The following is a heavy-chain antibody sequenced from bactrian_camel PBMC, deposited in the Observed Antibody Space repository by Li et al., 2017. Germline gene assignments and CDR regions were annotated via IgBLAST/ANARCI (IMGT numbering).Heavy chain of an antibody. Sequence: HVQLVESGGGSVQAGGSLRLSCAASRYLFSGSFCMGWFRQAPGKLREGVASIYTQNGRTAYADSVKGRFIISQDNAANTLYLHMNSLKPEDTGMYYCVAQFSRRVDGPRGPILLSNEYDYWGQGTQVTVS. CDR3: VAQFSRRVDGPRGPILLSNEYDY. V-gene: IGHV3S68*01. D-gene: IGHD1*01. J-gene: IGHJ4*01. CDR2: IYTQNGRT. CDR1: RYLFSGSF.